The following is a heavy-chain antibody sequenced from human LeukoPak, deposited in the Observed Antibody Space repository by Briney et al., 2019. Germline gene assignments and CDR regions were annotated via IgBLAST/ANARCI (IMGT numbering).Heavy chain of an antibody. V-gene: IGHV4-38-2*02. Sequence: SETLSLTCTVSGYSISSGYYWGWIRQPPGKGLEWIGSIYHSGSTYYNPSLKSRVTISVDTSKNQFSLKLSSVTAADMAVYYCARDKYDFWSGIYYYYYYMDVWGKGTTVTVSS. CDR3: ARDKYDFWSGIYYYYYYMDV. CDR1: GYSISSGYY. J-gene: IGHJ6*03. CDR2: IYHSGST. D-gene: IGHD3-3*01.